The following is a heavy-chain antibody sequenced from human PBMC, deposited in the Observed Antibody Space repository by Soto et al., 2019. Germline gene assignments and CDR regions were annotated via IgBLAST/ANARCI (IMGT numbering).Heavy chain of an antibody. CDR2: IIPIFGTA. CDR3: ARAPFTTGTTNSYGMDV. D-gene: IGHD1-1*01. J-gene: IGHJ6*02. V-gene: IGHV1-69*06. CDR1: GGTFSSYA. Sequence: SVKVSCKASGGTFSSYAISWVRQAPGQGLEWMGGIIPIFGTANYAQKFQGRVTITADKSTSTAYMELSSLRSEDTAVYYCARAPFTTGTTNSYGMDVWGQGTTVTVSS.